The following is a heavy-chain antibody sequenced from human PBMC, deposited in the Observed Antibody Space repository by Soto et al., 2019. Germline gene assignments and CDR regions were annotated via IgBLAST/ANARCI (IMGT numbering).Heavy chain of an antibody. V-gene: IGHV1-69*13. J-gene: IGHJ4*02. Sequence: GASVKVSCKASGCTFSSYAISWVRQAPGQGLEWMGGIIPIFGTANYAQKFQGRVTITADESTSTAYMELSSLRSEDTAVYYCARDGDSSGYYFGCWGQGTLVTVSS. D-gene: IGHD3-22*01. CDR2: IIPIFGTA. CDR1: GCTFSSYA. CDR3: ARDGDSSGYYFGC.